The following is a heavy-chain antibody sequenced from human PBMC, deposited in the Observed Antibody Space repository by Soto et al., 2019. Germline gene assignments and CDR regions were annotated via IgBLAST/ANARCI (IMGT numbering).Heavy chain of an antibody. CDR3: AKNCGYVSSGYSNERYYYYYGMDV. Sequence: QVQLVESGGGGVQPGGSVRLCCPASGFSFSSYGMHWVRQVPGNGLERVAVITYEARNQYYADSVKGRFTISRDNSKNTLYLQMNSLRAEDTAVYYCAKNCGYVSSGYSNERYYYYYGMDVWGQGTTLTVSS. D-gene: IGHD3-22*01. CDR2: ITYEARNQ. V-gene: IGHV3-30*18. J-gene: IGHJ6*02. CDR1: GFSFSSYG.